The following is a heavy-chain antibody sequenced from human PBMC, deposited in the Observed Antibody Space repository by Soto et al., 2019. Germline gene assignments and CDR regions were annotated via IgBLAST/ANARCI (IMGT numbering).Heavy chain of an antibody. V-gene: IGHV3-23*01. J-gene: IGHJ5*02. CDR3: ARGGASSKWFAP. CDR2: ISGSGGNA. CDR1: GFTFSSYA. Sequence: PGGSLRLSCAASGFTFSSYAMSWVRQAPGKGLEWVSTISGSGGNAYYADSVKGRFSISRDNSKNTLRLQMNSLRADDTAVYYCARGGASSKWFAPWGQGTLVTVSS. D-gene: IGHD2-15*01.